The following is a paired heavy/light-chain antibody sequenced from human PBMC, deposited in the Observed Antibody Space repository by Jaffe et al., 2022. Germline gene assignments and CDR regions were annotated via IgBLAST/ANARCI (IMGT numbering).Heavy chain of an antibody. CDR2: INPNSGGT. V-gene: IGHV1-2*06. CDR3: ARVWIPGIAAAGTKYYFDY. Sequence: QVQLVQSGAEVKKPGASVKVSCKASGYTFTGYYMHWVRQAPGQGLEWMGRINPNSGGTNYAQKFQGRVTMTRDTSISTAYMELSRLRSDDTAVYYCARVWIPGIAAAGTKYYFDYWGQGTLVTVSS. J-gene: IGHJ4*02. D-gene: IGHD6-13*01. CDR1: GYTFTGYY.
Light chain of an antibody. CDR2: EVS. CDR3: MQSIQLSYT. V-gene: IGKV2D-29*02. CDR1: QSLLHSDGKTY. J-gene: IGKJ2*01. Sequence: DIVMTQTPLSLSVTPGQPASISCKSSQSLLHSDGKTYLYWYLQKPGQSPQLLIYEVSNRFSGVPDRFSGSGSGTDFTLKISRVEAEDVGVYYCMQSIQLSYTFGQGTKLEIK.